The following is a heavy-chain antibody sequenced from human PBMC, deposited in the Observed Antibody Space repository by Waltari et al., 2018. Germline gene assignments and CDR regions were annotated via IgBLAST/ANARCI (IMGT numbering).Heavy chain of an antibody. CDR1: GYTFTKFG. V-gene: IGHV1-18*04. CDR3: VRGEFDFWSGYYTMGDVDY. J-gene: IGHJ4*02. D-gene: IGHD3-3*01. Sequence: QIQLVQSGPEVKKPGASVNVSCKTSGYTFTKFGISWVRQAPGQGLAWLGWINTDNANAKSVRGLQDRLRLTRDTSTNTVYMELRSLTYDDTAVYFCVRGEFDFWSGYYTMGDVDYWGQGTLVTVSA. CDR2: INTDNANA.